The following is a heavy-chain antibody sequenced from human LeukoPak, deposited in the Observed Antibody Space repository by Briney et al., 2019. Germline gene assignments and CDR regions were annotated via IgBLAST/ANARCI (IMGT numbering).Heavy chain of an antibody. CDR1: DEKHKDYS. CDR3: ARGRVRGYCSSTSCYYYNGMNV. Sequence: ESLSLTNALYDEKHKDYSWGWIRHPPPNEPEWRGGINHRGTTNYNPSLKSRVTISVDTSTNQFSLKLSSVTAADTAVYYCARGRVRGYCSSTSCYYYNGMNVWGQGTTVAVSS. D-gene: IGHD2-2*01. J-gene: IGHJ6*02. V-gene: IGHV4-34*01. CDR2: INHRGTT.